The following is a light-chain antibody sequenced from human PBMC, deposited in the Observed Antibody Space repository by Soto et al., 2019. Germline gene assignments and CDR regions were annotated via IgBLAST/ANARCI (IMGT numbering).Light chain of an antibody. J-gene: IGKJ1*01. Sequence: EIVMTQSPATLSVSPGERATLSCRASQSVSGNLAWYQQKPGQAPRLLIYGASTRPTDIPARFSGSGSGTEFTLTIRSLQSEDFAVYYCQQYNNWPPWTFGQGTKVEIK. CDR2: GAS. V-gene: IGKV3-15*01. CDR1: QSVSGN. CDR3: QQYNNWPPWT.